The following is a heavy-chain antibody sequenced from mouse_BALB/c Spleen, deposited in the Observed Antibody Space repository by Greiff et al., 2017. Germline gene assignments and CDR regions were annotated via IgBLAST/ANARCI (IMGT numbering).Heavy chain of an antibody. J-gene: IGHJ4*01. V-gene: IGHV5-17*02. CDR3: ARIYYGNYDYAMDY. Sequence: EVQLVESGGGLVQPGGSRKLSCAASGFTFSSFGMHWVRQAPEKGLEWVAYISSGSSTIYYADTVKGRFTISRDNPKNTLFLQMTSLRSEDTAMYYCARIYYGNYDYAMDYWGQGTSVTVSS. CDR1: GFTFSSFG. D-gene: IGHD2-1*01. CDR2: ISSGSSTI.